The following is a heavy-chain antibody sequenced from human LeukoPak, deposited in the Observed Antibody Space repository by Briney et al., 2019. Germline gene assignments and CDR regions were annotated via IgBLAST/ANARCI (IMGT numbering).Heavy chain of an antibody. CDR3: ARDSPTVAGTEVDY. CDR2: INPNSGGT. Sequence: ASVKVSCKASGYTFTGYYMHWVRQAPGQGLEWMGWINPNSGGTNYAQKFQGRVTMTRDTSTSTAYMELRSLRSDDTAVYYCARDSPTVAGTEVDYWGQGTLVTVPS. V-gene: IGHV1-2*02. CDR1: GYTFTGYY. J-gene: IGHJ4*02. D-gene: IGHD6-19*01.